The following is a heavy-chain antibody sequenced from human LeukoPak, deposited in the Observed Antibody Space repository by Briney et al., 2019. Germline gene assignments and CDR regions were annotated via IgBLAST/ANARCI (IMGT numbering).Heavy chain of an antibody. D-gene: IGHD6-19*01. CDR3: ARDLGSIAVAGLGDWFDP. Sequence: PSETLSLTCTVSGGSISSYYWSWIRQPAGKGLEWIGRIYTSGSTNYNPSLKSRVTMSVDTSKNQFSLKLSSVTAADTAVYYCARDLGSIAVAGLGDWFDPWGQGTLVTVSS. J-gene: IGHJ5*02. CDR2: IYTSGST. V-gene: IGHV4-4*07. CDR1: GGSISSYY.